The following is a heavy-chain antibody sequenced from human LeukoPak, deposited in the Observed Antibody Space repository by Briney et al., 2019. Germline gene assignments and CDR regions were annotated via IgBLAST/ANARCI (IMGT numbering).Heavy chain of an antibody. Sequence: SETLSLTCTVSGGSISSYYWSWIRQPPGKGLEWIGYIDYSGSTNYNPSLNSRVTISVDTSKNQFSLKLTSVTAAGTAVYYCARTRTVYQYYYYMDVWGKGTTVTV. V-gene: IGHV4-59*01. D-gene: IGHD2-2*01. CDR1: GGSISSYY. CDR2: IDYSGST. J-gene: IGHJ6*03. CDR3: ARTRTVYQYYYYMDV.